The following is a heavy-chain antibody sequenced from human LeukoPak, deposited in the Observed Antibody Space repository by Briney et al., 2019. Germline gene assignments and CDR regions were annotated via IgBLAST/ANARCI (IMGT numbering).Heavy chain of an antibody. V-gene: IGHV3-23*01. CDR2: ISGSGGST. D-gene: IGHD2-15*01. CDR1: GFTFGDYA. Sequence: PGGSLRLSCTASGFTFGDYAMSWVRQAPGKGLEWVSAISGSGGSTYYADSVKGRFTISRDNSKNTLYLQMNSLRAEDTAVYYCAKVPREGYCSGGSCYVFYFDYWGQGTLVTVSS. CDR3: AKVPREGYCSGGSCYVFYFDY. J-gene: IGHJ4*02.